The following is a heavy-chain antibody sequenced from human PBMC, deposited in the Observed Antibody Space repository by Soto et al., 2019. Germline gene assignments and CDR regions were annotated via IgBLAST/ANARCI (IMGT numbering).Heavy chain of an antibody. CDR2: ISGSGGST. J-gene: IGHJ4*02. V-gene: IGHV3-23*01. D-gene: IGHD1-26*01. CDR1: GFTFSSYA. Sequence: GGSLRLSCAASGFTFSSYAMSWVRQAPGKGLEWVSAISGSGGSTYYADSVKGRFTISRDNSKNTLYLQMNSLRAEDTAVYYCAKDRLALSRSEWELPEDYWGQGTLVTVSS. CDR3: AKDRLALSRSEWELPEDY.